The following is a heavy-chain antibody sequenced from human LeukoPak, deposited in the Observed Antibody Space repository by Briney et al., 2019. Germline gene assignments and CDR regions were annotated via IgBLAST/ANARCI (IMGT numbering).Heavy chain of an antibody. CDR2: ITSKAYGGTT. CDR1: GFTFGDCA. CDR3: TRDMIYTFHY. J-gene: IGHJ4*02. Sequence: GGSLRLSCTGSGFTFGDCAMSWVRQAPGKGREGVGFITSKAYGGTTEYAASVKGRFTISRDDSKSIAYLQMNSLRPEDTAVYYCTRDMIYTFHYWGPGTLVTVSS. D-gene: IGHD3-16*01. V-gene: IGHV3-49*04.